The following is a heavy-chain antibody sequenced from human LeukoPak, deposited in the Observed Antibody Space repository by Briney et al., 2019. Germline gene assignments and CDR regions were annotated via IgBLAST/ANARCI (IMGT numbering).Heavy chain of an antibody. V-gene: IGHV3-53*01. D-gene: IGHD6-19*01. J-gene: IGHJ4*02. CDR2: LYSGGDT. Sequence: PGGSLRLSCAASGFALSNNYVGWVRQAPGGGLHWVSLLYSGGDTYYADSVKGRSTISRDTSKNTLYLQMNSLRVDDTAVYYCARDLYSSAWYGIHWGQGTLVTVSS. CDR1: GFALSNNY. CDR3: ARDLYSSAWYGIH.